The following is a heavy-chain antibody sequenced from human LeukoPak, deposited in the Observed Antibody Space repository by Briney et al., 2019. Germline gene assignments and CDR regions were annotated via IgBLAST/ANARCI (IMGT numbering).Heavy chain of an antibody. CDR1: GFTFSSYA. CDR3: AKDTYDSSGYYYVY. CDR2: ISGSGGST. J-gene: IGHJ4*02. Sequence: GGSLRLSCAASGFTFSSYAMSWVRQAPGKGLEWVSAISGSGGSTYYADSVKGRFTISRDNSKNTLYLQMNSLRAEDTAVYYCAKDTYDSSGYYYVYRGQGTLVTVSS. D-gene: IGHD3-22*01. V-gene: IGHV3-23*01.